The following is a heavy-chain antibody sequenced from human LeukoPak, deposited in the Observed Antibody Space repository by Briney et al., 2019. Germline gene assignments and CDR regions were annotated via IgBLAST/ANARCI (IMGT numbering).Heavy chain of an antibody. CDR3: ARLNSGYYFLVDY. Sequence: SETLSLACTVSGGSMSSYYWSWIRQPPGNGLEWIGYIFYSGSTNYNPSLKSRVTISVDTSKYQFSLKLRSVTAADTAVYYCARLNSGYYFLVDYWGQGTLVTVSS. CDR2: IFYSGST. CDR1: GGSMSSYY. J-gene: IGHJ4*02. D-gene: IGHD3-10*01. V-gene: IGHV4-59*08.